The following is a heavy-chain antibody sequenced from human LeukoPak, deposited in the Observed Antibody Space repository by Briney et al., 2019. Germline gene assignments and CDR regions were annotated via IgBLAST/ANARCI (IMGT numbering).Heavy chain of an antibody. J-gene: IGHJ4*02. CDR3: ARESVDIVGTPEGPFDY. V-gene: IGHV3-30-3*01. CDR1: GFTFSSYA. D-gene: IGHD5-12*01. CDR2: ISYDGSNK. Sequence: GGSLRLSCAASGFTFSSYAMHWVRQAPGKGLEWVAVISYDGSNKYYADSVKGRFTISRDNSKNTLYLQMNSLRAEDTAVYYCARESVDIVGTPEGPFDYWGQGTLVTVSS.